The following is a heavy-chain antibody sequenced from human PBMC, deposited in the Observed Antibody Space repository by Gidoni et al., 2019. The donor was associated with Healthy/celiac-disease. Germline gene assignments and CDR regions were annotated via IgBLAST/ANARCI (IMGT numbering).Heavy chain of an antibody. CDR1: GYTFTSYA. D-gene: IGHD6-13*01. Sequence: QVQLVQSGSELKKPGASVKVSCKASGYTFTSYAMNWVRQAPGQGLEWMGWINTNTGNPTYAQGFTGRFVFSLDTSVSTAYLQISSLKAEDTAVYYCARDGDGGIAAAGKGTTLFDYWGQGTLVTVSS. CDR2: INTNTGNP. J-gene: IGHJ4*02. V-gene: IGHV7-4-1*02. CDR3: ARDGDGGIAAAGKGTTLFDY.